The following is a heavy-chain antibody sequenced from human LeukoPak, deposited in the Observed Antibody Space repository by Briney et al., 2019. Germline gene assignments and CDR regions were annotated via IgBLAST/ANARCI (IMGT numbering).Heavy chain of an antibody. CDR3: VKRGSDGGPYFFDY. J-gene: IGHJ4*02. Sequence: GGSLRLSCGASGVTFSTYPMHWVRQAPGKGLEWVAAISKEGSNKYYADSVKGRYTISRDSSKNMLYLEMNSLSGEDTAVYYCVKRGSDGGPYFFDYWGQGTLVTVSS. V-gene: IGHV3-30*18. CDR1: GVTFSTYP. D-gene: IGHD3-3*01. CDR2: ISKEGSNK.